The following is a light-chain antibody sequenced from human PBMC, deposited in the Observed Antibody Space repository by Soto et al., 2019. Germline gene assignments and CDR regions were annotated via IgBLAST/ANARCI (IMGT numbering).Light chain of an antibody. CDR3: QQYYLPCT. CDR1: QSVTDW. Sequence: DIQLTQSPSTLSASVGDRVTITCRASQSVTDWLAWYQQKPGKAPKLLIYDASSLQSGVPSRFSGSGSGTEFSLTISSLQSDDFATYYCQQYYLPCTLGPGTRVDIK. CDR2: DAS. J-gene: IGKJ3*01. V-gene: IGKV1-5*01.